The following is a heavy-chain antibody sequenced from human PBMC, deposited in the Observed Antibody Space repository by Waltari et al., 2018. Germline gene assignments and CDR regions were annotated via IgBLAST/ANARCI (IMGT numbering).Heavy chain of an antibody. D-gene: IGHD6-13*01. CDR2: ISYDGSKE. CDR1: GFNFSNYA. Sequence: QVQLVESGGGVVQPGRSLRLSCATSGFNFSNYAMHWVRQAPGKGREGGAVISYDGSKEYYADSVKCRFTISRDKSKNTLFLQMNSLISVDTAIYYCARAYTSSSGLLWLSAADCWGQGTLVTVSS. V-gene: IGHV3-30-3*01. CDR3: ARAYTSSSGLLWLSAADC. J-gene: IGHJ4*02.